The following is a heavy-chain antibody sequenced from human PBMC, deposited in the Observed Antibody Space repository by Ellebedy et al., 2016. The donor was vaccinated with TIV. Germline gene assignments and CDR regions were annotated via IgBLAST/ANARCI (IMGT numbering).Heavy chain of an antibody. CDR3: VKHPTLGTLDY. CDR2: VYFIGST. Sequence: MPSETLSLSCTVSGVSITSGSYHWACLRQPPGKGLEWVGNVYFIGSTNYNPSLKSRVTISVDTSKNQFSLKLTSVTAADTAVYYCVKHPTLGTLDYWGQGAQVTVSS. J-gene: IGHJ4*02. D-gene: IGHD3-16*01. V-gene: IGHV4-39*01. CDR1: GVSITSGSYH.